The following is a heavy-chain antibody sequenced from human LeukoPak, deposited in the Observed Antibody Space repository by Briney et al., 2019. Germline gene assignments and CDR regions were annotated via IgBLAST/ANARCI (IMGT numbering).Heavy chain of an antibody. CDR3: ARDVIAAAGLGFDY. V-gene: IGHV1-69*13. J-gene: IGHJ4*02. CDR2: IIPIFGTA. D-gene: IGHD6-13*01. Sequence: WASVKVSCKASGGTFSSYAISWVRQAPGQGLEWMGGIIPIFGTANYAQKFQGRVTITADESTSTVYMELSSLRSEDTAVYYCARDVIAAAGLGFDYWGQGTLVTVSS. CDR1: GGTFSSYA.